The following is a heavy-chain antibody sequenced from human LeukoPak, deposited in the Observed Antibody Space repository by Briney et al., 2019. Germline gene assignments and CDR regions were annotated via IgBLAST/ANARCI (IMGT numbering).Heavy chain of an antibody. D-gene: IGHD2-21*02. V-gene: IGHV1-69*13. Sequence: ASVKVSCKASGGTFSSYAISWVRQAPGQGLEWMGGIIPIFGTANYAQKFQGRVTITADESTSTAYMELSSLRSEDTAVYYCASGVPERSVVVTSAPRNWFDPWGQGTLVTVSS. CDR1: GGTFSSYA. CDR3: ASGVPERSVVVTSAPRNWFDP. CDR2: IIPIFGTA. J-gene: IGHJ5*02.